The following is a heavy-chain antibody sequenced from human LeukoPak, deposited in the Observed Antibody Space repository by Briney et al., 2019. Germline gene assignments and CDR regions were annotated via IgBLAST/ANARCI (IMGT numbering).Heavy chain of an antibody. Sequence: GRSLRLSSAASGFTFDDYAMHWVRQAPGKGLEWVSGISWNSGSIGYADSVKGRFTISRDNAKNSLYLQMNSLRAEDTALYYCAKDTVPTQLEELHAFDIWGQGTMVTVSS. CDR3: AKDTVPTQLEELHAFDI. D-gene: IGHD3-10*01. J-gene: IGHJ3*02. CDR1: GFTFDDYA. CDR2: ISWNSGSI. V-gene: IGHV3-9*01.